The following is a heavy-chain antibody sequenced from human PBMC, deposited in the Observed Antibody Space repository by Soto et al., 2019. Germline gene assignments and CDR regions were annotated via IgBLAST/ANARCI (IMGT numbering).Heavy chain of an antibody. Sequence: GGSLTLSCVASGFTFSSCCFRGCRQAPGKRRLEFLGSNYDGSSNNYEDSVNGRVTISIDKTKNTLYLQMNSLRAADTAVYYCARGGLYRKTWPPPVGFDPRGQGNPVTVS. V-gene: IGHV3-74*01. D-gene: IGHD2-21*01. CDR3: ARGGLYRKTWPPPVGFDP. J-gene: IGHJ5*02. CDR1: GFTFSSCC. CDR2: SNYDGSSN.